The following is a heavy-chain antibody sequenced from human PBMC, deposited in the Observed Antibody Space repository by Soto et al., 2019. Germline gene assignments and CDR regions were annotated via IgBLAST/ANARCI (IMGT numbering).Heavy chain of an antibody. V-gene: IGHV3-9*01. D-gene: IGHD3-3*01. CDR3: AKDRGGRGYDFWSGYLSTEFQH. CDR2: ISWNSGSI. CDR1: GFTLDDDA. J-gene: IGHJ1*01. Sequence: EVQLVESGGGLVQLASSLRPSCPPSGFTLDDDAMHGVRQVPGKGLEWVAGISWNSGSIGYADSVKGRFTISRDNAKNTLYLQMNRLRAEDTGLYYCAKDRGGRGYDFWSGYLSTEFQHWGQGTLVTVSS.